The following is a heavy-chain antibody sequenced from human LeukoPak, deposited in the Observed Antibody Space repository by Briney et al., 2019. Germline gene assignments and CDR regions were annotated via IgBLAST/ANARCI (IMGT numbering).Heavy chain of an antibody. Sequence: GGSLRLSCAASGFTFSSYAMHWVRQAPGKGLEWVAVIWYDGSNKYYADSVKGRFTISRDNSKNTLYLQMNSLGAEDTAVYYCARRGTSSSWAHFDYWGQGTLVTVSS. V-gene: IGHV3-33*01. CDR3: ARRGTSSSWAHFDY. J-gene: IGHJ4*02. D-gene: IGHD6-13*01. CDR2: IWYDGSNK. CDR1: GFTFSSYA.